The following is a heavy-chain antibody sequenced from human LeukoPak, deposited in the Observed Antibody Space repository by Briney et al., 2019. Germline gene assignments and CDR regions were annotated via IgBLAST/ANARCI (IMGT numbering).Heavy chain of an antibody. CDR1: SASIISSGFH. Sequence: PSETLSLTCTVSSASIISSGFHWSWIRQPPGKGLEWIGYISHSGDTYYNPSLKSRVSISVDRSENQFSLQLTSMTAADTAVYYCGRWADYWGQGTLVTVSS. J-gene: IGHJ4*02. V-gene: IGHV4-30-2*01. CDR3: GRWADY. CDR2: ISHSGDT.